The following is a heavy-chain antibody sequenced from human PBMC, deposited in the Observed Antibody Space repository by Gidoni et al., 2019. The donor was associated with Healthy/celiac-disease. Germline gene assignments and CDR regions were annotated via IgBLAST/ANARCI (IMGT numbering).Heavy chain of an antibody. CDR3: ASLMTTVTTVDY. CDR2: ISGSGGST. V-gene: IGHV3-23*01. Sequence: EVQLLESGGGLVQPGGSMRLSCAASGFTFSSSAMSWVRQAPGKGVAWVSAISGSGGSTYYADSVKGRFTISRDNSKNTLYLQMNSLRAEDTAVYYCASLMTTVTTVDYWGQGTLVTVSS. D-gene: IGHD4-17*01. J-gene: IGHJ4*02. CDR1: GFTFSSSA.